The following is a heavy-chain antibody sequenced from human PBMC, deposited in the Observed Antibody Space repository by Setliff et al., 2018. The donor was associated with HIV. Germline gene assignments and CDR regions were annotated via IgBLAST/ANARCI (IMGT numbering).Heavy chain of an antibody. CDR3: ARGNIGERV. D-gene: IGHD3-10*01. CDR1: GGTFTT. J-gene: IGHJ4*02. CDR2: VIPMYNTE. Sequence: SVKVSCKASGGTFTTITWVRQAPGQGLEWMGGVIPMYNTETYAQKFQDRITITTDESTSTSYMELRSLRSEDTAIYYCARGNIGERVWGQGILVTVSS. V-gene: IGHV1-69*05.